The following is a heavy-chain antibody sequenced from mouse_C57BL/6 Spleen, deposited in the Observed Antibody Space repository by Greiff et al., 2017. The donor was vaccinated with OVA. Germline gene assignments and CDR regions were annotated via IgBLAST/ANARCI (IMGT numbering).Heavy chain of an antibody. CDR2: INPNYGTT. Sequence: EVKLMESGPELVKPGASVKISCKASGYSFTDYNMNWVKQSNGKSLEWIGVINPNYGTTSYNQKFKGKATLTVDQSSSTAYMQLNSLTSEDSAVYYCAREGGSSYGAMDYWGQGTSVTVSS. CDR3: AREGGSSYGAMDY. V-gene: IGHV1-39*01. J-gene: IGHJ4*01. D-gene: IGHD1-1*01. CDR1: GYSFTDYN.